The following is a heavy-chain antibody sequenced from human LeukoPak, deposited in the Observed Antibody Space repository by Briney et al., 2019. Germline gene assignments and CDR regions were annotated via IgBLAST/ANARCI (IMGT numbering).Heavy chain of an antibody. J-gene: IGHJ4*02. V-gene: IGHV4-39*07. CDR3: ARDYGEYYFDY. Sequence: GSLRLSCAASGFTFSSYGMHWVRQAPGKGLEWIGSIYYTGSTGYNPSLKSRVTISIDTSKNQFSLKLTSVTAADTAVYYCARDYGEYYFDYWGQGTLVTVSS. CDR2: IYYTGST. CDR1: GFTFSSYG. D-gene: IGHD4-17*01.